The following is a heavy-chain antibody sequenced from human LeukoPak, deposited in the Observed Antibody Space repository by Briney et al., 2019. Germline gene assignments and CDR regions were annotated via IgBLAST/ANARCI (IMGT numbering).Heavy chain of an antibody. J-gene: IGHJ6*02. CDR3: ASHVLLWFGESYYYYGMDV. V-gene: IGHV1-69*13. D-gene: IGHD3-10*01. CDR1: GGTFSSYA. CDR2: IIPIFGTA. Sequence: ASVKVSCKASGGTFSSYAISWVRQAPGQGLEWMGGIIPIFGTANYAQKFQGRVTITADESTSTAYMELSSLRSEDTAVYYCASHVLLWFGESYYYYGMDVWGQGTTVTVS.